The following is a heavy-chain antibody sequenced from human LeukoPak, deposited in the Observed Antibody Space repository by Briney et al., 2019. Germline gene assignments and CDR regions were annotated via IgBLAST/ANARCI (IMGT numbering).Heavy chain of an antibody. V-gene: IGHV4-39*01. CDR1: GGSISSPSYY. J-gene: IGHJ5*02. Sequence: SETLSLTCTVSGGSISSPSYYWGWIRQPPGKGLEWIGSIYYSGSTYYNPSLKSRVTISVDTSKNQFSLNLSSVTAADTAVYYCARPYHGSGRYYAHFFDPWGQGTLVTVSS. CDR3: ARPYHGSGRYYAHFFDP. D-gene: IGHD3-10*01. CDR2: IYYSGST.